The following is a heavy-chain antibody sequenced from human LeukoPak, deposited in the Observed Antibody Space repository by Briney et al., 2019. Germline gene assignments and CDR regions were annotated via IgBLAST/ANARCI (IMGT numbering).Heavy chain of an antibody. Sequence: GGSLRLSCAASGFTFSSYSMNWVRQAPGKGLEWVSSISSSSSYIYYADSVKGRSTISRDNAKNSLYLQMNSLRAEDTAVYYCARDGGIIRFGGQDVWGQGTTVIVS. CDR2: ISSSSSYI. CDR1: GFTFSSYS. CDR3: ARDGGIIRFGGQDV. D-gene: IGHD3-16*01. J-gene: IGHJ6*02. V-gene: IGHV3-21*01.